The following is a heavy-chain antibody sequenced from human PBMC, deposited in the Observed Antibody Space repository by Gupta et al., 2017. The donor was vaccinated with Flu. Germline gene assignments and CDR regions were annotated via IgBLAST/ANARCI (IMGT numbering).Heavy chain of an antibody. CDR3: AKDSLRGIVVVPAAIRYIGVDY. V-gene: IGHV3-23*01. CDR2: ISGSGGST. D-gene: IGHD2-2*02. J-gene: IGHJ4*02. CDR1: GFTFSSYA. Sequence: EVQLLESGGGLVQPGGSLRLSCAASGFTFSSYAMSWVRQAPGKGLEWVSAISGSGGSTYYADSVKGRFTISRDNSKNTLYLQMNSLRAEDTAVYYCAKDSLRGIVVVPAAIRYIGVDYWGQGTLVTVSS.